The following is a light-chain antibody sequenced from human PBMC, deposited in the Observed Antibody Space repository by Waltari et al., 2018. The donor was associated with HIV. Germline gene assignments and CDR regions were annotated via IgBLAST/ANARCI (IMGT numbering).Light chain of an antibody. V-gene: IGLV2-11*01. CDR3: CSYAGNYTFV. Sequence: QSALPHPRSVSGSPGQSVTISCTVTSSDVGGYNYVSWHQQHPGKAPKFMIYDVSKRPAGVPDRFSGSTAGTTSSLTISGLQAEDEADYYGCSYAGNYTFVFGGGTKLTVL. J-gene: IGLJ2*01. CDR1: SSDVGGYNY. CDR2: DVS.